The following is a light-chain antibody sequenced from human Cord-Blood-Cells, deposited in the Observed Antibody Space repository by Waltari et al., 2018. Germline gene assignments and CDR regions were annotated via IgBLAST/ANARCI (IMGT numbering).Light chain of an antibody. CDR2: EVT. V-gene: IGLV2-18*02. CDR3: SSYTSSSTFHVV. CDR1: SSDVGSYNR. Sequence: QSALTQPPSVSGSPGQSVTISCTGTSSDVGSYNRSPWSHQPPGTAPKLIISEVTNRPSGVPDRFSGSKSGNTASLTISGLQAEDEADYYCSSYTSSSTFHVVFGGGTKLTVL. J-gene: IGLJ2*01.